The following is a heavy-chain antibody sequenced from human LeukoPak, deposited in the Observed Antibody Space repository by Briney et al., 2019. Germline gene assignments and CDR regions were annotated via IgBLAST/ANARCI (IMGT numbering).Heavy chain of an antibody. D-gene: IGHD3-16*01. Sequence: PGGSLRLSCAASGFTFSNYGMHWVRQAPGKGLEWVSSITGTGGGTYYADSVKGRFTISRDNSKNTLSLQMNSLRAEDTAVYYCAKRGSVYFFDYWGQGGLVTVSS. CDR3: AKRGSVYFFDY. CDR2: ITGTGGGT. CDR1: GFTFSNYG. V-gene: IGHV3-23*01. J-gene: IGHJ4*02.